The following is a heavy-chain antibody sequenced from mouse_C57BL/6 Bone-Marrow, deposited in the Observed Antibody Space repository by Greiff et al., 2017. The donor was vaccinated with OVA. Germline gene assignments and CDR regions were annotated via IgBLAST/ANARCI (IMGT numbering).Heavy chain of an antibody. J-gene: IGHJ1*03. D-gene: IGHD1-1*01. Sequence: VQLKESGPELVKPGASVKISCKASGYSFTGYYMHWVKQSHGNILDWIGYIYPYNGVSSYNQKFKGKATLTVDKSSSTAYMELRSLTSEDSAVYYCARARVGYYGSSYSWYFDVWGTGTTVTVSS. V-gene: IGHV1-31*01. CDR3: ARARVGYYGSSYSWYFDV. CDR1: GYSFTGYY. CDR2: IYPYNGVS.